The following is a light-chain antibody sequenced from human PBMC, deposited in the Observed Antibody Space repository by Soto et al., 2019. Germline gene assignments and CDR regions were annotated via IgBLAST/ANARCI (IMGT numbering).Light chain of an antibody. CDR1: QRISNY. J-gene: IGKJ1*01. CDR2: AAS. V-gene: IGKV1-27*01. CDR3: QKYNSVPRT. Sequence: DIQMTQSPSSLSASVGDRVTIACRASQRISNYLAWYQQQPGKAPKLLIYAASTLQSGVPSRFSGSGFGTDFTLTISSLQPEDVATYYCQKYNSVPRTFGQGTKVDIK.